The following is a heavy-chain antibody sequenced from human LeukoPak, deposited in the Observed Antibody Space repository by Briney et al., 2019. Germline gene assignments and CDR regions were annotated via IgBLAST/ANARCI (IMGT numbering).Heavy chain of an antibody. J-gene: IGHJ6*03. D-gene: IGHD3/OR15-3a*01. V-gene: IGHV3-30*02. CDR1: GFTFSSYG. CDR3: AKDWSRWTGYQIPMDV. Sequence: PGGSLRLSCAASGFTFSSYGMHWVREAPGKGLEWVAFIRYDGSNKYYADSVKGRFTISRDNSKNTLYLQMNGLRAEDAAVYYCAKDWSRWTGYQIPMDVWGKGTTVTVSS. CDR2: IRYDGSNK.